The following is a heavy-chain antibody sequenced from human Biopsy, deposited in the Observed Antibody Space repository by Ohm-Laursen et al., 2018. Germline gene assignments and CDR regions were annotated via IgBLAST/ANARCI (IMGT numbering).Heavy chain of an antibody. CDR1: GGTFTNHA. D-gene: IGHD3-22*01. CDR3: ARFPLGAYDDSGSYRAVEHWYFDL. CDR2: SIPLFNTA. J-gene: IGHJ2*01. V-gene: IGHV1-69*06. Sequence: ASVKVSCKASGGTFTNHAVGWVRQAPGQGLEWVGSSIPLFNTANYADKFQGRVTLTADKSTTTAYMELSSLRSEDTAIYYCARFPLGAYDDSGSYRAVEHWYFDLWGRGTLITVSS.